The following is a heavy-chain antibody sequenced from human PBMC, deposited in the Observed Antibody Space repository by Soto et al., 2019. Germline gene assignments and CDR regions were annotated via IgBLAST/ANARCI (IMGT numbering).Heavy chain of an antibody. D-gene: IGHD2-2*01. Sequence: QVQLVQSGAEVKKPGSSVKVSCKASGGTFSSYAISWVRQAPGQGLEWMGGIIPIADTTNYAQKFQGRVTITADESTRTAYMELSSLRSEATAGYYCARSQGSSTSLEIYYYYYYGMAVWGQGTTVTVSS. V-gene: IGHV1-69*01. CDR3: ARSQGSSTSLEIYYYYYYGMAV. CDR2: IIPIADTT. CDR1: GGTFSSYA. J-gene: IGHJ6*02.